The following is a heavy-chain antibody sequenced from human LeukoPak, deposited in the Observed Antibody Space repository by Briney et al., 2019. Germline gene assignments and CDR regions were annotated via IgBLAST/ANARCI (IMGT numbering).Heavy chain of an antibody. CDR2: IRYDGTNK. CDR3: ARGHSNWYYFDY. CDR1: GFIFSNYD. V-gene: IGHV3-30*02. Sequence: GGSLRLSCAASGFIFSNYDMRWVRQAPGKGLEWVAFIRYDGTNKFYADSVKGRFTISRDNSKNTLYLQMNSLRTEDTAIYYCARGHSNWYYFDYWGQGTLVSVSS. J-gene: IGHJ4*02. D-gene: IGHD6-13*01.